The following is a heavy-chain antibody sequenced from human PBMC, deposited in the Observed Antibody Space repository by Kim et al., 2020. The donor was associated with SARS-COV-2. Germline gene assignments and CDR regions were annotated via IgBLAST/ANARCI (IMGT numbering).Heavy chain of an antibody. Sequence: ASVKVSCKASGYTFTSYGISWVRQAPGQGLEWMGWISAYNGNTNYAQKLQGRVTMTTDTSTSTAYMELRSLRSDDTAVYYCARVPYSSSWSIYSSWFDPWGQGTLVTVSS. CDR3: ARVPYSSSWSIYSSWFDP. V-gene: IGHV1-18*01. CDR2: ISAYNGNT. D-gene: IGHD6-13*01. J-gene: IGHJ5*02. CDR1: GYTFTSYG.